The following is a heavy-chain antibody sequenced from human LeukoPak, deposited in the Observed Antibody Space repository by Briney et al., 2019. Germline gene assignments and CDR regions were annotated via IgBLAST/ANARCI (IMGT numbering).Heavy chain of an antibody. D-gene: IGHD2-2*02. J-gene: IGHJ5*02. CDR2: INPSGGST. CDR3: ARVAGGRYCSSTSCYMRGWFDP. CDR1: GYTFTSYY. Sequence: ASVKVSCKASGYTFTSYYMHWVRQAPGQGLEWMGIINPSGGSTSYAQKFQGRVTMTRDMSTSTAYMELRSLRSDDTAVYYCARVAGGRYCSSTSCYMRGWFDPWGQGTLVTVSS. V-gene: IGHV1-46*01.